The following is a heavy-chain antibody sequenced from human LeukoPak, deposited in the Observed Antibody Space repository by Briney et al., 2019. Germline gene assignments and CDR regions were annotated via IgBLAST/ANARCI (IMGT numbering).Heavy chain of an antibody. V-gene: IGHV3-30*03. Sequence: GGSLRLSYAASGFTFSNYGMHWVRQAPGKGLEWVAVISYDGSNKYYADSVKGRFTISRDNSKNTLYLQMNSLRAEDTAVYYCAITYGVAFDYWGQGTLVTVSS. J-gene: IGHJ4*02. CDR2: ISYDGSNK. CDR3: AITYGVAFDY. CDR1: GFTFSNYG. D-gene: IGHD3-10*01.